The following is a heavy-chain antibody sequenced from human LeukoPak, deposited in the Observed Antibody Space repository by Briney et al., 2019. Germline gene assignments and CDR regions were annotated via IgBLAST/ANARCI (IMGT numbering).Heavy chain of an antibody. V-gene: IGHV4-59*01. D-gene: IGHD5-12*01. CDR2: VYYSGTT. Sequence: PSETLSLTCTVSGGSITSYYWSWIRQPPGKGLEWIGYVYYSGTTNYNPSVKSRVTISVDTSKNQISLKLSSVTAADTAVYYCARANRYDLYFDYWGQGTLVTVSS. CDR3: ARANRYDLYFDY. J-gene: IGHJ4*02. CDR1: GGSITSYY.